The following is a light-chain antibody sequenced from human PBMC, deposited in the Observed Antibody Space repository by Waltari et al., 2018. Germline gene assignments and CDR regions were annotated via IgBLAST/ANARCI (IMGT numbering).Light chain of an antibody. Sequence: SYVVTQSPSVSVAPGETARITCGGDNSGSKSVHWYQQRPGPAPVLVISYDSDRPSGIPERFSGSNSGNTATLTISWVEADDEADYYCLVWHSTTDHHGVFGGGTKLTVL. CDR2: YDS. CDR1: NSGSKS. V-gene: IGLV3-21*04. J-gene: IGLJ2*01. CDR3: LVWHSTTDHHGV.